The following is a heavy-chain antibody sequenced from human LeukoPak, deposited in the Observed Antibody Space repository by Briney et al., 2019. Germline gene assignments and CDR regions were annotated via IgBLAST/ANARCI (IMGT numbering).Heavy chain of an antibody. CDR1: GFTFSSFP. J-gene: IGHJ5*02. CDR2: ISSSSSTI. CDR3: ARDRLYYDILTGYRPNWFDP. V-gene: IGHV3-48*01. Sequence: GGSLRLSCAASGFTFSSFPMNWVRQAPGKGLEWVSYISSSSSTIYYADSVKGRFTISRDNAKNSLYLQMNSLRAEDTAVYYCARDRLYYDILTGYRPNWFDPWGQGTLVTVSS. D-gene: IGHD3-9*01.